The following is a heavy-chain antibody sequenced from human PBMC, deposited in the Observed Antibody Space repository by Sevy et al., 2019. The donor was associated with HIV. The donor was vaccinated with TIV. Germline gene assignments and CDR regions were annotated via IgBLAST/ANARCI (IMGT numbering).Heavy chain of an antibody. V-gene: IGHV3-66*01. J-gene: IGHJ4*02. CDR3: ARGKSGYGYALNY. D-gene: IGHD5-18*01. Sequence: GGSLRLSCAASGFTFSAHAMHWVRQAPGKGLEGVSVIHSDDTTYHADSVKDRFTISRDNFKNTLYLHMSSLRAEDTAVYYCARGKSGYGYALNYWGQGTLVTVSS. CDR1: GFTFSAHA. CDR2: IHSDDTT.